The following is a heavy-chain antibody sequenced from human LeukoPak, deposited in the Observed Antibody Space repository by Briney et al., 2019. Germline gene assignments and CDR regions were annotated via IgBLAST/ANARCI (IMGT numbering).Heavy chain of an antibody. CDR2: INPNSGGT. Sequence: ASVKVSCKASGYTFTGYYMHWVRQAPGQGLEWMGWINPNSGGTNYAQKFQGRVTMTRDTSISTAYMELSRLRSDDTAVYYCARAPDFGVVSPFDYWGQGTLVTVSS. J-gene: IGHJ4*02. CDR1: GYTFTGYY. D-gene: IGHD3-3*01. V-gene: IGHV1-2*02. CDR3: ARAPDFGVVSPFDY.